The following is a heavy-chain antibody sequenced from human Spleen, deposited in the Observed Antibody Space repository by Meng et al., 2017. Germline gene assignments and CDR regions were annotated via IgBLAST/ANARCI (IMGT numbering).Heavy chain of an antibody. CDR3: ARGPTTMAHDFDY. V-gene: IGHV4-34*01. D-gene: IGHD4-11*01. CDR1: GGSFSDYF. Sequence: YLQPWGAGLFKPSDTLSLTCAVYGGSFSDYFWSWIRQPPGKGLEWIGEINHSGSTNYNPSLESRATISVDTSQNNLSLKLSSVTAADSAVYYCARGPTTMAHDFDYWGQGTLVTVSS. CDR2: INHSGST. J-gene: IGHJ4*02.